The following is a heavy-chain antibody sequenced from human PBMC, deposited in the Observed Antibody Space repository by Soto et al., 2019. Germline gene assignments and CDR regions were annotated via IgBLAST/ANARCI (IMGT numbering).Heavy chain of an antibody. D-gene: IGHD2-21*02. V-gene: IGHV3-73*01. CDR2: IRSKANSYAT. Sequence: PGGSLRLSCAASGFTFSGSAMHWVRQASGKGLEWVGRIRSKANSYATAYAASVKGRSTISRDDSKNTAYLQMNSLKTEDTAVYYCTRGHDGVAYCGGDCYSLQHWGQGTLVTVSS. CDR3: TRGHDGVAYCGGDCYSLQH. J-gene: IGHJ1*01. CDR1: GFTFSGSA.